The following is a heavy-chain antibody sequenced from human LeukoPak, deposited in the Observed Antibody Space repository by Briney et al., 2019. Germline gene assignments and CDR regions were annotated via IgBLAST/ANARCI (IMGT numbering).Heavy chain of an antibody. V-gene: IGHV3-30*04. D-gene: IGHD3-10*01. J-gene: IGHJ4*02. CDR3: AYYYGSGSYYDHY. CDR2: ISYDGSNK. CDR1: GFTFSSYA. Sequence: GGSLRLSCAASGFTFSSYAMHWVRQAPGKGLEWVAVISYDGSNKYYADSVKGRFTISRDNSKNTLYLQMNSLRAEDTAVYYCAYYYGSGSYYDHYWGQGTLVTVSS.